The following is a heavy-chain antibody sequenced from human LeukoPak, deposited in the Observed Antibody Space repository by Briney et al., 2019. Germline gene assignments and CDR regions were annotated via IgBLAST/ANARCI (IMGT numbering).Heavy chain of an antibody. CDR2: ISSYNGNT. CDR1: GYTFTSYG. J-gene: IGHJ4*02. V-gene: IGHV1-18*01. CDR3: ASVDCSSTSCYLSPFDY. Sequence: GASVKVSCKASGYTFTSYGINWVRQAPGQGLEWMGWISSYNGNTKYAQKLQGRVTMTTDTSTSTAYMELRSLGSDDTAVYYCASVDCSSTSCYLSPFDYWGQGTLVTVSS. D-gene: IGHD2-2*01.